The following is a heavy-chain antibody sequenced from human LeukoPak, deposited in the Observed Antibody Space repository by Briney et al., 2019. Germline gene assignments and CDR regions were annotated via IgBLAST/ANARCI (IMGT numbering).Heavy chain of an antibody. D-gene: IGHD3-16*02. J-gene: IGHJ4*02. V-gene: IGHV1-18*01. CDR1: GYTFTSYG. CDR3: ARSGLLHLGELSPFDY. CDR2: ISAYNGNT. Sequence: ASVKVSCKASGYTFTSYGISWVRQAPGQGLEWIGLISAYNGNTNYAQKLQGRVTMTTDTSTSTAYMELRSLRSDDTAVYYCARSGLLHLGELSPFDYWGQGTLVTVSS.